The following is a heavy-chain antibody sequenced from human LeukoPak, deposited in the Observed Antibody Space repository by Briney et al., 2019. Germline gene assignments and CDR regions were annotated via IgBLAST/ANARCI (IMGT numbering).Heavy chain of an antibody. J-gene: IGHJ3*02. Sequence: GESLKISCKASGYRFTTDYIGWVRQMPGKVLEWMGIIYPDDSETNYSPPFQGQVSMSVDKSITTAYLQWSSLKASDTAIYYCSRQAYGSHFDAFDIWGQGTMVTVSS. V-gene: IGHV5-51*01. CDR2: IYPDDSET. CDR3: SRQAYGSHFDAFDI. CDR1: GYRFTTDY. D-gene: IGHD3-22*01.